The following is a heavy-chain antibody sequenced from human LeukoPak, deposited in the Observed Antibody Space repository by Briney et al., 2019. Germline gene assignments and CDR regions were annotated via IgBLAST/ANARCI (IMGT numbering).Heavy chain of an antibody. Sequence: GGSLRLSCAASGFTFSSYSMNWVRQAPGKGLEWVSYISSSSSTIYYADSVKGRFTISRDNAKNSLYLQMNSLRAEDTAVYYCARIVEMATITPFDYWGQGTLVTVSS. CDR2: ISSSSSTI. J-gene: IGHJ4*02. CDR3: ARIVEMATITPFDY. CDR1: GFTFSSYS. D-gene: IGHD5-24*01. V-gene: IGHV3-48*04.